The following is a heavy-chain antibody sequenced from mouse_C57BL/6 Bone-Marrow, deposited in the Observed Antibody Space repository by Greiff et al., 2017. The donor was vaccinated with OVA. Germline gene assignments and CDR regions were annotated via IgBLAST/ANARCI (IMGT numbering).Heavy chain of an antibody. D-gene: IGHD2-5*01. J-gene: IGHJ4*01. CDR3: ARNAYYSNYDYYAMDY. CDR2: ISYDGSN. Sequence: EVKLEESGPGLVKPSQSLSLTCSVTGYSITSGYYWNWIRQFPGNKLKWMGYISYDGSNNYNPSFKNRISITRDTSKNQFFLKLNSVTTEDTATYYCARNAYYSNYDYYAMDYWGQGTSVTVSS. V-gene: IGHV3-6*01. CDR1: GYSITSGYY.